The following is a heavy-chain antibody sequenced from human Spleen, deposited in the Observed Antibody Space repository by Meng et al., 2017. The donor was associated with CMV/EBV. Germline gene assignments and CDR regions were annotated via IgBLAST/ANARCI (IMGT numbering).Heavy chain of an antibody. CDR1: GGSISSYY. Sequence: QVQLQESGPGLVKPSETLSLTCTVSGGSISSYYWSWIRQPAGKGLEWIGRIYTSGSTNYNPSLKSRVTISVDTSKNQFSLKLSSVTAADTAVYYCARERITMIVGGAHIDYWGQGTLVTVSS. J-gene: IGHJ4*02. CDR3: ARERITMIVGGAHIDY. V-gene: IGHV4-4*07. CDR2: IYTSGST. D-gene: IGHD3-22*01.